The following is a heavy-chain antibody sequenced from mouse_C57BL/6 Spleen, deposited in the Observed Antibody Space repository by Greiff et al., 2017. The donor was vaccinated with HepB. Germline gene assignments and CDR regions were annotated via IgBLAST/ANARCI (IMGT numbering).Heavy chain of an antibody. CDR2: IYPGDGDT. CDR1: GYAFSSYW. V-gene: IGHV1-80*01. J-gene: IGHJ2*01. CDR3: ARSHYSNSLDY. D-gene: IGHD2-5*01. Sequence: VQLQQSGAELVKPGASVKISCKASGYAFSSYWMNWVKQRPGKGLEWIGQIYPGDGDTNYNGKFKGKATLTADKSSSTAYMQLSSLTSEDSAVYFCARSHYSNSLDYWGQGTTLTVSS.